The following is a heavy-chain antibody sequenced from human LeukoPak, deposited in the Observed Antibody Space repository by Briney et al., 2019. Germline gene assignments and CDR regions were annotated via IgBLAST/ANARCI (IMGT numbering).Heavy chain of an antibody. V-gene: IGHV1-2*02. D-gene: IGHD5-12*01. CDR2: INPNSGGT. CDR3: ARAGSGYDPGDY. CDR1: GYTFSGYY. Sequence: ASVKVSCKASGYTFSGYYIHWVRQAPGQGLEWMGRINPNSGGTNSAQKFQGRVTMTRDTSISTAYMELGRLTSDDTAVYYCARAGSGYDPGDYWGQGTLVTVSS. J-gene: IGHJ4*02.